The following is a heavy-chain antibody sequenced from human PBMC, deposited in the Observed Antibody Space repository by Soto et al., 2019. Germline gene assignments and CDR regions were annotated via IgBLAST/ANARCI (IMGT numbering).Heavy chain of an antibody. Sequence: LKISCKGSGYRFTSYWIGWVRQMPGKGLEWMGIIYPGDSDTRYSPSFQGQVTISADKSISTAYLQWSSLKASDTAMYYCARGGNYYDSSGYPYGMDVWGQGTTVTVSS. V-gene: IGHV5-51*01. D-gene: IGHD3-22*01. J-gene: IGHJ6*02. CDR2: IYPGDSDT. CDR1: GYRFTSYW. CDR3: ARGGNYYDSSGYPYGMDV.